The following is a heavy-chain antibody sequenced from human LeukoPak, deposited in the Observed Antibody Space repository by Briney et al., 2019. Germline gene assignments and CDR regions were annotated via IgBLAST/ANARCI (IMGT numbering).Heavy chain of an antibody. CDR3: ARGDYYHGGGRNWFDP. CDR2: IYFSGTT. D-gene: IGHD3-16*01. V-gene: IGHV4-59*12. Sequence: SETLSLTCTVSGGSLSSFYWAWIRQPPGKGLEWIGYIYFSGTTNYNPSLKSRVTISVDTSKNQFSLRLASMTAADTAVYFCARGDYYHGGGRNWFDPWGQGTLVTVSS. J-gene: IGHJ5*02. CDR1: GGSLSSFY.